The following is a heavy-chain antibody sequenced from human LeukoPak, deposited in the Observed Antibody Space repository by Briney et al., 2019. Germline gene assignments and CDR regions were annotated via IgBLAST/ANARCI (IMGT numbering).Heavy chain of an antibody. CDR1: GFTVSSNY. J-gene: IGHJ5*02. D-gene: IGHD3-10*01. Sequence: GGSLRLSCAASGFTVSSNYMSWVRQAPGKGLEWVSGISWNSGSIGYADSVKGRFTISRDNAKNSLYLQMNSLRAEDTALYYCAKDIGPSYYGSGSHPNWFDPWGQGTLVTVSS. V-gene: IGHV3-9*01. CDR2: ISWNSGSI. CDR3: AKDIGPSYYGSGSHPNWFDP.